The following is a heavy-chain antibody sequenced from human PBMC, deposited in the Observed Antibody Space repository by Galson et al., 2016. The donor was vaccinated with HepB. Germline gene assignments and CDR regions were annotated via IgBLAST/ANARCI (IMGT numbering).Heavy chain of an antibody. D-gene: IGHD6-13*01. Sequence: SLRLSCAASGFRISSYSFNWVRQAPGKGLEWVSHIGSGGSTISYADSVKGRFTISRDNAKHSLYLQTHSLRDEDTAVYYCARDGGQQLVRWERLRKVYYYYPMDVWGQGTTVTFSS. CDR1: GFRISSYS. V-gene: IGHV3-48*02. CDR3: ARDGGQQLVRWERLRKVYYYYPMDV. CDR2: IGSGGSTI. J-gene: IGHJ6*02.